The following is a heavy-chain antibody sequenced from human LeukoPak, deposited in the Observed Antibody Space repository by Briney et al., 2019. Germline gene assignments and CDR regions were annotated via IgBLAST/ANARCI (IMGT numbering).Heavy chain of an antibody. V-gene: IGHV4-39*07. CDR3: ARDGEEVGY. J-gene: IGHJ4*02. CDR2: IYYSGST. CDR1: GGSISSSSYY. Sequence: PSETLSLTCTVSGGSISSSSYYWGWIRQPPGKGLEWIGSIYYSGSTYYNPSLKSRVTISVDTSKNQFSLKLSSVTAADTAVYYCARDGEEVGYWGQGTLVTVS.